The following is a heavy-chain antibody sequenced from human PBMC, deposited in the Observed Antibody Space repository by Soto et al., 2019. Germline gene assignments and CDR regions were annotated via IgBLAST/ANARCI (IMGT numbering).Heavy chain of an antibody. V-gene: IGHV3-21*01. J-gene: IGHJ6*02. D-gene: IGHD5-12*01. CDR2: ISSSSSYI. Sequence: GSLRLSCAASGFTFSSYSMNWVRQAPGKGLEWVSSISSSSSYIYYADSVKGRFTISRDNAKNSLYLQMNSLRAEDTAVYYCARDLQVRYSGYDYPWYYYGMDVWGQGTTVTVSS. CDR1: GFTFSSYS. CDR3: ARDLQVRYSGYDYPWYYYGMDV.